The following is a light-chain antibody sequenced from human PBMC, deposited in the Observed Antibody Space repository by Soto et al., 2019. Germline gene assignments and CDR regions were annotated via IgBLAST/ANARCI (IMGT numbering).Light chain of an antibody. CDR2: DVS. CDR3: QQYNSYSLT. CDR1: QSISSW. V-gene: IGKV1-5*01. J-gene: IGKJ4*01. Sequence: DIQMTQSPSTLSASVGDRVTITCRASQSISSWLAWYQQKPGKAPKVLIYDVSSLQSGVPSRFSGSGSGTEFTLTISSLQPDNFATYYCQQYNSYSLTFGGGTKVEIK.